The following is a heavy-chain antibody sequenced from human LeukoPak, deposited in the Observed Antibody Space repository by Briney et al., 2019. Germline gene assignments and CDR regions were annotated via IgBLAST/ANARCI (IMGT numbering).Heavy chain of an antibody. CDR1: GYSSTNYR. V-gene: IGHV5-51*01. CDR3: ARLGTFEY. D-gene: IGHD3-16*01. CDR2: IFPRHSDA. Sequence: GASLKTCCKGSGYSSTNYRICLLRQMPGEVLEWMGIIFPRHSDAIYSPSFQGQVTISADKYISTAYLQWSSLKASGTAMYYCARLGTFEYWGQETLVSVSS. J-gene: IGHJ4*02.